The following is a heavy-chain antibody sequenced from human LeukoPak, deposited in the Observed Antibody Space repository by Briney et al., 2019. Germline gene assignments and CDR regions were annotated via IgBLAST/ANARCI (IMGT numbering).Heavy chain of an antibody. CDR3: AKAGYID. CDR1: GFTFRYYE. D-gene: IGHD2-15*01. V-gene: IGHV3-23*01. J-gene: IGHJ6*01. CDR2: ISISGGNT. Sequence: PGGSLRLSCAVSGFTFRYYEMNWVRQAPGQGLEWVSAISISGGNTYYTDSVKGRFTISRDNSQNTLYLQMNTLRPQDTALYYSAKAGYIDWGNGATVTVSS.